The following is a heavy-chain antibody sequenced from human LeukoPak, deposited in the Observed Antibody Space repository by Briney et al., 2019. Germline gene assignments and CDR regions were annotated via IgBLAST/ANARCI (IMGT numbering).Heavy chain of an antibody. D-gene: IGHD1-14*01. V-gene: IGHV3-7*01. CDR3: VKDRVTEAYGMEV. CDR2: IKQDGGSK. J-gene: IGHJ6*02. CDR1: GFSFSSYW. Sequence: PGGSLRLSCVASGFSFSSYWMSWVRQAPGKGLEFVANIKQDGGSKNYVDSVKGRFTISRDNSKNTLSLQMNSLGPEDTAVYYCVKDRVTEAYGMEVWGQGTTVTVSS.